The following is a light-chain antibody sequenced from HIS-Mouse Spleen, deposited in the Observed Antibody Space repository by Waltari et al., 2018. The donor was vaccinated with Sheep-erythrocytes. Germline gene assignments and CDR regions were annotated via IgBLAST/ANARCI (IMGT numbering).Light chain of an antibody. CDR3: QAWDSSTAVV. V-gene: IGLV3-1*01. Sequence: SYELTQPPSVSVSPGQTASITCSGDQLGDKYACWYQQKPGQSPVLVIYQDSKRPSGIPERFSGSNSGNTATLTISGTRAMDEADYYRQAWDSSTAVVFGGGTKLTVL. CDR1: QLGDKY. CDR2: QDS. J-gene: IGLJ2*01.